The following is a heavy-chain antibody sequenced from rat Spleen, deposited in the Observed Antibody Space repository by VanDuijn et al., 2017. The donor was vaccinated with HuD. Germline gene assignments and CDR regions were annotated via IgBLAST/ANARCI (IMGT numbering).Heavy chain of an antibody. D-gene: IGHD4-6*01. CDR2: ISGGGNT. CDR3: TTDIYY. Sequence: QVQLKESGPGLVQPSQTLSLSCTVSGNSLSSNGISWVRQPPGKGLEWIAAISGGGNTHYNPPLKSRLTISRDTAKSQVFLKMTSLQTDDTAIYFCTTDIYYWGQGVMVTVSS. CDR1: GNSLSSNG. J-gene: IGHJ2*01. V-gene: IGHV2S12*01.